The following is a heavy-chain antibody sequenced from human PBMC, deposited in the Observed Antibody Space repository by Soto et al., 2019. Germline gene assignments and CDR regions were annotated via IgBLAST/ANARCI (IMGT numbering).Heavy chain of an antibody. Sequence: SVSNAWMNWVRQAPGKGLEWVGRIKNKTDGGTTDYAAPVKGRFTISRDDSKNTLYLQMNSLKTEDTAVYYCATDQLCELLGEAFDIWGQGTMVTVSS. CDR1: SVSNAW. J-gene: IGHJ3*02. V-gene: IGHV3-15*07. CDR3: ATDQLCELLGEAFDI. CDR2: IKNKTDGGTT. D-gene: IGHD1-26*01.